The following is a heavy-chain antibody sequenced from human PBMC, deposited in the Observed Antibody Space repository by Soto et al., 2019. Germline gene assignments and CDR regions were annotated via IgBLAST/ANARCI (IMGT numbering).Heavy chain of an antibody. J-gene: IGHJ6*03. CDR2: ISAYNGNT. CDR3: AREIVVVPAAIPYYYYMDV. V-gene: IGHV1-18*01. D-gene: IGHD2-2*01. CDR1: GYTFTSYG. Sequence: VKVSCKASGYTFTSYGISRVRQAPGQGLEWMGWISAYNGNTNYAQKLQGRVTMTTDTSTSTAFIELRSLRSDDTAVYYCAREIVVVPAAIPYYYYMDVWGKGTTVTVSS.